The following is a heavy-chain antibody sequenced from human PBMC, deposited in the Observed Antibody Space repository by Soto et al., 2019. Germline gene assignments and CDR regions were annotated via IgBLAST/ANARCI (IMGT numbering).Heavy chain of an antibody. J-gene: IGHJ4*02. CDR2: IYYSDST. D-gene: IGHD3-22*01. CDR1: GGSASSGDYY. CDR3: ARGAHYYDSSCYLDY. Sequence: QVQLQESGPGLVKPSQTLSLTCSVSGGSASSGDYYWSWIRQPPGKGLEWIGYIYYSDSTYYNPSLKSRVTISVDSSKNHLSLKMRSVTAADTAVYFCARGAHYYDSSCYLDYWGQGTLVTVSS. V-gene: IGHV4-30-4*01.